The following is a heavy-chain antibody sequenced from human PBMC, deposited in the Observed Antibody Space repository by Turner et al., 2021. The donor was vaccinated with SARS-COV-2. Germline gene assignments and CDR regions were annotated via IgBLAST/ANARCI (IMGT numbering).Heavy chain of an antibody. CDR2: IYYSGST. CDR1: GGSISSYY. D-gene: IGHD3-3*01. J-gene: IGHJ6*02. CDR3: ARHPLNYDFWSGYYYYGMDV. Sequence: QVQLQESGPGLVKPSETLSLTCPVPGGSISSYYWSWIRQPPGKGLEWIGYIYYSGSTNYNPSLKSRVTISVDTSKNQFSLKLSSVTAADTAVYYCARHPLNYDFWSGYYYYGMDVWGQGTTVTVSS. V-gene: IGHV4-59*08.